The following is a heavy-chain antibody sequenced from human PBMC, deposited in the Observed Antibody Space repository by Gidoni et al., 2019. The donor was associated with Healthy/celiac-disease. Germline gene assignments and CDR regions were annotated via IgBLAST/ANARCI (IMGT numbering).Heavy chain of an antibody. CDR1: GFTFGDYA. Sequence: EVQLVESGGGLVQPGRSLRLSCTASGFTFGDYAMSWFRQAPGKGLEWVGFIRSKAYGGTTEYAASVKGRFTISRDDSKSIAYLQMNSLKTEDTAVYYCTRSSRIQLWNFLFDYWGQGTLVTVSS. V-gene: IGHV3-49*03. D-gene: IGHD5-18*01. J-gene: IGHJ4*02. CDR2: IRSKAYGGTT. CDR3: TRSSRIQLWNFLFDY.